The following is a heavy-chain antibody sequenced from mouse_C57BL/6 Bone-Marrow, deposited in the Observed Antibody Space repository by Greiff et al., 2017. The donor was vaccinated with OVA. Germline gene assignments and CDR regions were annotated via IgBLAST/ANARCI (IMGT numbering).Heavy chain of an antibody. J-gene: IGHJ4*01. D-gene: IGHD2-4*01. V-gene: IGHV1-69*01. Sequence: VQLQQPGAELVMPGASVKLSCKASGYTFTSYWMHWVKQRPGQGLEWNGEIDPSDSYTNYNQKFKGKSTLTVDKSSSTAYMQLSSLTSEDSAVYYCARKAYDYYYYAMDYWGQGTSVTVSS. CDR1: GYTFTSYW. CDR2: IDPSDSYT. CDR3: ARKAYDYYYYAMDY.